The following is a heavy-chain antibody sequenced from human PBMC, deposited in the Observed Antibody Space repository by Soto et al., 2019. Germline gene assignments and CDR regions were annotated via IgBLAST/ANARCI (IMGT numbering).Heavy chain of an antibody. CDR1: GGSISSSSYY. D-gene: IGHD3-22*01. CDR3: ARERLDNSGYYFSHFDY. Sequence: PSETLSLTCTVSGGSISSSSYYWGWIRQPPGKGLEWIGSIYYSGSTYYNPSLKSRVTISVDKSKNQFSLKLSSVTAADTAVYCCARERLDNSGYYFSHFDYWGQGTLVTVSS. CDR2: IYYSGST. J-gene: IGHJ4*02. V-gene: IGHV4-39*07.